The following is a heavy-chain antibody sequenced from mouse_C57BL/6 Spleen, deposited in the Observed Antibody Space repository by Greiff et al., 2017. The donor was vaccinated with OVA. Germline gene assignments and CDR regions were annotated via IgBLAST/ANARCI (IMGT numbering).Heavy chain of an antibody. Sequence: EVHLVESEGGLVQPGSSMKLSCTASGFTFSDYYMAWVRQVPEKGLEWVANINYDGSSTYYLDSLKSRFIISRDNAKNILYLQMSSLKSEDTATYYCARDVTTVVAPYWYFDVWGTGTTVTVSS. V-gene: IGHV5-16*01. CDR2: INYDGSST. CDR1: GFTFSDYY. CDR3: ARDVTTVVAPYWYFDV. J-gene: IGHJ1*03. D-gene: IGHD1-1*01.